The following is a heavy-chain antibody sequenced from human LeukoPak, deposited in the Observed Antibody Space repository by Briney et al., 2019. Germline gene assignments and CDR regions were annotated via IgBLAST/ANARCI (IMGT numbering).Heavy chain of an antibody. J-gene: IGHJ4*01. D-gene: IGHD3-22*01. V-gene: IGHV4-39*01. CDR2: IYYIGRS. CDR1: GDSISSTTSY. CDR3: ARRDSSGYYNF. Sequence: SETLSLTCAVSGDSISSTTSYWGWIRQPPGKGLEWIGTIYYIGRSYYNPSLKSRVTISVDTSKNQFSLKLSSVTAADTAVYHCARRDSSGYYNFWGQGTLLTVSS.